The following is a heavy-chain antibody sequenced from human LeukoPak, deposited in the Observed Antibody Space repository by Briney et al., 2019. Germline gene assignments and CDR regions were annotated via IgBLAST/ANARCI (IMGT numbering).Heavy chain of an antibody. CDR2: IKQDGSAI. Sequence: PGGSPRLSCAASGFTLSSYWMSWVRQAPGKGLEWVANIKQDGSAIYYVDSVKGRFTISRDNAKNSLYLQMNSLRAEDTAVYYCARCGVGVAAAAANCWGQGTLLTVSS. CDR3: ARCGVGVAAAAANC. V-gene: IGHV3-7*01. D-gene: IGHD6-13*01. J-gene: IGHJ4*02. CDR1: GFTLSSYW.